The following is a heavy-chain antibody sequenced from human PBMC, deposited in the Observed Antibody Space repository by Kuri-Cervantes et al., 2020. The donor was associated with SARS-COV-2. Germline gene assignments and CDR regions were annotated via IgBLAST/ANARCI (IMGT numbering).Heavy chain of an antibody. CDR3: AKDRVGVQDF. D-gene: IGHD2-21*01. Sequence: GESLKISCAASGFTFSSYGMLWVRRAPGKGLEWVAVISHDGKNKKCIASGKGRFTISRDNSQNTLYPHMRSLRSEDTAMYYCAKDRVGVQDFWGQGTLVTVSS. V-gene: IGHV3-30*18. CDR1: GFTFSSYG. J-gene: IGHJ4*02. CDR2: ISHDGKNK.